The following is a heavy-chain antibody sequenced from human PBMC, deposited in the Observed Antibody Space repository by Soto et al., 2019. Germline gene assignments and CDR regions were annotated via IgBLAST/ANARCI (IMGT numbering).Heavy chain of an antibody. D-gene: IGHD2-15*01. V-gene: IGHV4-39*07. CDR3: ARQDRVVAEGRWFDP. CDR2: VHYSGNT. Sequence: SETLSLTCSVSGGSIRSSHTSTYWAWIRQPPGKGLEWLGSVHYSGNTYYNPSLKSRLTISVDKSKNQFSLNLSSVTAADTAVYYCARQDRVVAEGRWFDPWGQGTLVTVSS. J-gene: IGHJ5*02. CDR1: GGSIRSSHTSTY.